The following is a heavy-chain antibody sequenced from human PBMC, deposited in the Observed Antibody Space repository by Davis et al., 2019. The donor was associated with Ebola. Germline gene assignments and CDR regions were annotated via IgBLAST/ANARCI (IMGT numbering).Heavy chain of an antibody. CDR1: GFRFSVYD. J-gene: IGHJ4*02. CDR3: ARADFGSVYFDS. D-gene: IGHD3-10*01. CDR2: IGSAGDT. Sequence: GESLKISCAASGFRFSVYDMHWVRQPTGKGLEWISAIGSAGDTYYSASVKGRFTISREKAKNFLYLQMDSASVDDTAVYYCARADFGSVYFDSWGQGALVTVSS. V-gene: IGHV3-13*01.